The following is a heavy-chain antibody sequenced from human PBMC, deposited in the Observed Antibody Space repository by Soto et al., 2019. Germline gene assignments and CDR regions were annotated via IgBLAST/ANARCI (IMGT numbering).Heavy chain of an antibody. J-gene: IGHJ4*02. CDR3: ARVVFGNYYNDY. D-gene: IGHD3-10*01. V-gene: IGHV3-74*01. CDR1: GFTFSRDW. Sequence: EVQLVESGGGLVQPGGSLRLSCAASGFTFSRDWMHWVRQSQGRGLVWVSSIKGDGTITNYADSVKGRFTTSRYNAKNTVYLQLTSLTTEDTAVYYCARVVFGNYYNDYWCQGTLVTVSS. CDR2: IKGDGTIT.